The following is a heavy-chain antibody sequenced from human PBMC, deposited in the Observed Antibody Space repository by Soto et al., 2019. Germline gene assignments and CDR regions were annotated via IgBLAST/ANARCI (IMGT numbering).Heavy chain of an antibody. D-gene: IGHD1-1*01. CDR2: IYATGTT. CDR3: VRDGTKSLLDWFDF. CDR1: GASISGFY. Sequence: SETLSLTCTVSGASISGFYRSWIRKSAGKGLEWIGRIYATGTTDYNPPLKSRVMMSVDTSKKQFSLKLRSVTAADTALYYCVRDGTKSLLDWFDFWGQVISVTVS. J-gene: IGHJ5*01. V-gene: IGHV4-4*07.